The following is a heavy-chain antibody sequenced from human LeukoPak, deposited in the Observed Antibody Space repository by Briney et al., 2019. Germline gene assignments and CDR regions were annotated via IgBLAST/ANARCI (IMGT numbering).Heavy chain of an antibody. Sequence: KARGSLRLSCAASGFSFSSYSMSWVRQAPGKGLEWVSFISRSSSDIYHADSVKGRFTISRDNAKNSLYLQMNSLRAEDTAVYYCARDLPAAVDWGQGTLVTVSS. CDR2: ISRSSSDI. CDR1: GFSFSSYS. V-gene: IGHV3-21*01. D-gene: IGHD2-2*01. CDR3: ARDLPAAVD. J-gene: IGHJ4*02.